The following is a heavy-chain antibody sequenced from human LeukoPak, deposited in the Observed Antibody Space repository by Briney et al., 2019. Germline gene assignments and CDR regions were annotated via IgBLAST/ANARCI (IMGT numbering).Heavy chain of an antibody. CDR2: ISFDGSRR. Sequence: GGSLRLSCAASGFTFSDSGVRWVREAPGKGLEGVGIISFDGSRRFYADSVRGRFTVSRGNSKNTLFLQMDSLSADDTGVYYCAKEGTDYGDYPYFFDYWGQGTLVTVSS. D-gene: IGHD4-17*01. CDR1: GFTFSDSG. CDR3: AKEGTDYGDYPYFFDY. V-gene: IGHV3-30*18. J-gene: IGHJ4*02.